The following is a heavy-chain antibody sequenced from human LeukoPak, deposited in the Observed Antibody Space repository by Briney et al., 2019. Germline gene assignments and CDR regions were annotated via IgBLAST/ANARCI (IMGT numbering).Heavy chain of an antibody. D-gene: IGHD4-17*01. Sequence: GGSLRLSCAASGFTFSSYAMSWVRQAPGKGLEWVSVIYSGGSTYYADSVKGRFTISRDNSKNTLYLQMNSLRAEDTAVYYCARDDYGYFDYWGQGTLVTVSS. CDR2: IYSGGST. V-gene: IGHV3-66*01. CDR1: GFTFSSYA. CDR3: ARDDYGYFDY. J-gene: IGHJ4*02.